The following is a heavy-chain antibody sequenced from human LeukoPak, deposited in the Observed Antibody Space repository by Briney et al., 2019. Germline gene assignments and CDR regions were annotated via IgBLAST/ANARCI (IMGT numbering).Heavy chain of an antibody. CDR3: ARSDWFDP. J-gene: IGHJ5*02. CDR2: ISSDGIIT. V-gene: IGHV3-74*01. Sequence: GGSLRLSCAASGFTFSSDWMHWVRHGPGKGLVWVSRISSDGIITFYADSVKGRFTISRDNAKHTLYLQMNSLRAEDTAVYYCARSDWFDPWGQGTLVTVS. CDR1: GFTFSSDW.